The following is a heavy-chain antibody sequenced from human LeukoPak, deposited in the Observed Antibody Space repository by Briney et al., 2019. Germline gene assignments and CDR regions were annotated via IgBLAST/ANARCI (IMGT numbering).Heavy chain of an antibody. V-gene: IGHV3-30*03. CDR2: ISYDGSNK. Sequence: PGGSLRLSCAASGFTFSSYGMHWVRQAPGKGLEWVAVISYDGSNKYYADSVKGRFTISRDNSKNTLYLQMNSLRAEDTAVYYCARDQASSGWYRGGWFDPWGQGTLVTVSS. D-gene: IGHD6-19*01. CDR1: GFTFSSYG. J-gene: IGHJ5*02. CDR3: ARDQASSGWYRGGWFDP.